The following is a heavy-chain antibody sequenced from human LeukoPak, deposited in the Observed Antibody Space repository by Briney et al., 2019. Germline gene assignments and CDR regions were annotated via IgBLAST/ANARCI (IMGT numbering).Heavy chain of an antibody. J-gene: IGHJ5*02. V-gene: IGHV3-48*02. CDR2: ISSSSSTI. D-gene: IGHD2-21*02. Sequence: GGSLRLSCAASGFTFSSYSMNWVRQAPGKGLEWVSYISSSSSTIYYADSVEGRFTISRDNAKNSLYLQMNSLRDEDTAVYYCARARLVTKVCWFDPWGQGTLVTVSS. CDR1: GFTFSSYS. CDR3: ARARLVTKVCWFDP.